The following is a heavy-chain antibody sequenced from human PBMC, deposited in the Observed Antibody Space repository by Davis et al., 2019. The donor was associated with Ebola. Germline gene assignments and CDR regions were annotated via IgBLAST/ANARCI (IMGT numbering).Heavy chain of an antibody. CDR3: ARDLPCSGGSCYLP. J-gene: IGHJ5*02. CDR1: GFTFSSYS. D-gene: IGHD2-15*01. V-gene: IGHV3-48*02. CDR2: ISSSSSTI. Sequence: GESLKISCAASGFTFSSYSMNWVRQAPGKGLEWVSYISSSSSTIYYADSVKGRFTISRDNAKNSLYLQMNSLRDEETAVYYCARDLPCSGGSCYLPWGQGTLVTVSS.